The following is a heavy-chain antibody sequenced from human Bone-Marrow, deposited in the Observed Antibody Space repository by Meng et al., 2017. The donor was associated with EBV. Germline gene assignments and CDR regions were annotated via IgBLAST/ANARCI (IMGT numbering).Heavy chain of an antibody. CDR3: ATQRRDTDWFDP. V-gene: IGHV4-34*01. J-gene: IGHJ5*02. CDR2: INHSGST. CDR1: GWSFSGYY. D-gene: IGHD6-25*01. Sequence: QGQLERWGAVSSKPSATLSPTCAVYGWSFSGYYWTWIRQPPGKGLEWIGEINHSGSTNYNPSLKSRVTISVDTSKNQFSLKLSSVTAADTAVYYCATQRRDTDWFDPWGQGTLVTVSS.